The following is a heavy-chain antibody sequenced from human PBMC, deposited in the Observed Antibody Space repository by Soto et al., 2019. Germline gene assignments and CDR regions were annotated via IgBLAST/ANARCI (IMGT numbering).Heavy chain of an antibody. V-gene: IGHV4-31*03. CDR2: ISHSGST. J-gene: IGHJ4*02. Sequence: QVQLQESGPGLVKPSQTLSLSCTVSGGSISIAAYYWSWIRQHPGKGLEWIGYISHSGSTYYTPSLKSRVIISADTSKTQFSLNLTSVTAADTAVYYCAREYTYGSNFFDCWGQGALVTVSS. D-gene: IGHD5-18*01. CDR1: GGSISIAAYY. CDR3: AREYTYGSNFFDC.